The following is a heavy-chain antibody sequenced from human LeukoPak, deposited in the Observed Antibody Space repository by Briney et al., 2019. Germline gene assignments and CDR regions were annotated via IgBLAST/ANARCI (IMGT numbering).Heavy chain of an antibody. CDR2: ISHTGVT. Sequence: SKTLSLTCSVSGFSISSAYHWGWIRQPPGGRLEWIGSISHTGVTYYNPSFKSRLTISLDTSKDEFSLQLTSVTAADTAMYYCARDDIGFEYWGQGIVVTVSS. CDR1: GFSISSAYH. J-gene: IGHJ4*02. CDR3: ARDDIGFEY. V-gene: IGHV4-38-2*02.